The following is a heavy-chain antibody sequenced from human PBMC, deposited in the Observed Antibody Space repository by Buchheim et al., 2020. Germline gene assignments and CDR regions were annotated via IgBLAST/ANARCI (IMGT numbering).Heavy chain of an antibody. CDR3: VRDSSPSGSYGYHFDS. V-gene: IGHV3-33*01. J-gene: IGHJ4*02. CDR2: IWYDGSNK. Sequence: QVQLVESGGGVVQPGTSLRLSCAASGFTFSSRGLHWVRQAPGKGLEWVAIIWYDGSNKYYADSVKGRFTISRDNSKNTAYLQMNSLRAEDTAVYYCVRDSSPSGSYGYHFDSWGQG. D-gene: IGHD1-26*01. CDR1: GFTFSSRG.